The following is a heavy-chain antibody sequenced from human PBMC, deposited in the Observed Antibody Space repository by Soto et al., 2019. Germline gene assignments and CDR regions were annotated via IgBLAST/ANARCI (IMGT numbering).Heavy chain of an antibody. V-gene: IGHV4-59*01. CDR3: ARAGYYDSSGYYYVSYYYYYGMDV. Sequence: SETLSLTCTVSGGSISSYYWSWIRQPPGKGLEWIGYIYYSGSTNYNPSLKSRVTISVDTSKNQFSLKLSSVTAADTAVYYCARAGYYDSSGYYYVSYYYYYGMDVWGQGTTVTVSS. CDR1: GGSISSYY. CDR2: IYYSGST. D-gene: IGHD3-22*01. J-gene: IGHJ6*02.